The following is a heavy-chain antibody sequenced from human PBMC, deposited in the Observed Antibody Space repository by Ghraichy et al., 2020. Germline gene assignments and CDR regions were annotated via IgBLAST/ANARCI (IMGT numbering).Heavy chain of an antibody. CDR3: ARVRGKYKGFDAFDI. CDR1: GFTFSSYS. J-gene: IGHJ3*02. CDR2: ISSSSSTI. V-gene: IGHV3-48*02. Sequence: GGSLRLSCAASGFTFSSYSMNWVRQAPGKGLEWVSYISSSSSTIYYADSVKGRFTISRDNAKNSLYLQMNSLRDEDTAVYYCARVRGKYKGFDAFDIWGQGTMATVSS. D-gene: IGHD1-1*01.